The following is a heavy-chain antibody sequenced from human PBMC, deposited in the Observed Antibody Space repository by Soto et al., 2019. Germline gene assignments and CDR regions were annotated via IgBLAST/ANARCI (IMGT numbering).Heavy chain of an antibody. CDR1: GFTFSSYA. CDR3: ARDPMGRYYGSGSYYFDY. D-gene: IGHD3-10*01. J-gene: IGHJ4*02. V-gene: IGHV3-30-3*01. Sequence: QVQLVESGGGVVQPGRSLRLSCAASGFTFSSYAMHWVRQAPGKGLEWVAVISYDGSTKYYADSVKGRFTISRDNSKNTLYVQMNSLRAEDTAVYYCARDPMGRYYGSGSYYFDYWGQGTLVTVSS. CDR2: ISYDGSTK.